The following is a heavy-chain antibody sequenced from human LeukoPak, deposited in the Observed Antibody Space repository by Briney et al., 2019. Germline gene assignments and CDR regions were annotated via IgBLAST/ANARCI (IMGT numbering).Heavy chain of an antibody. V-gene: IGHV3-21*01. Sequence: KPGGSLRLSCAASGFTFSSYIMNWVRQAPGKGLEWVSSISSSSNHIYYADSMKGRFTISRDNAKNSLFLQMNTLRAEDTAVYYCAREDASAFDIWGQGTMVSVPS. CDR1: GFTFSSYI. CDR3: AREDASAFDI. CDR2: ISSSSNHI. J-gene: IGHJ3*02.